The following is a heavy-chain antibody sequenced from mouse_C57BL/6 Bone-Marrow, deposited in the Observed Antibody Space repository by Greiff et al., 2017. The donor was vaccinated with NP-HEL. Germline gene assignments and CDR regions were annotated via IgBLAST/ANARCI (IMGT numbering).Heavy chain of an antibody. V-gene: IGHV2-2*01. CDR2: IWSGGST. CDR1: GFSLTSYG. CDR3: ASTGYDYPYYYAMDY. D-gene: IGHD2-4*01. J-gene: IGHJ4*01. Sequence: QVQLQQPGPGLVQPSQSLSITCTVSGFSLTSYGVHWVRQSPGKGLEWLGVIWSGGSTDYNAAFISRLSISKVNSKSQVFFKVNSLQADDTAIYYCASTGYDYPYYYAMDYWGQGTSVTVSS.